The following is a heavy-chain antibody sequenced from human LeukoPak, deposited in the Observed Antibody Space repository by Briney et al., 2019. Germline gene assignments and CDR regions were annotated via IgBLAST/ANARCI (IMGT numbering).Heavy chain of an antibody. D-gene: IGHD4-23*01. CDR1: GGSISSGSYY. V-gene: IGHV4-61*02. J-gene: IGHJ3*02. CDR3: AGNSNSVTLDAFDI. Sequence: SETLSLTCTVSGGSISSGSYYWSWIRQPAGKGLEWIGRIYSSGSTNYNPSLKSRVTISVATSLATSKNQFSLKQSSVTAADTAVYYCAGNSNSVTLDAFDIWGQGTMVTVSS. CDR2: IYSSGST.